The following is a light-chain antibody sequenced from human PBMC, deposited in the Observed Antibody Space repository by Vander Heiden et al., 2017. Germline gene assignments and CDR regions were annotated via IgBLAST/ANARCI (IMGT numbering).Light chain of an antibody. CDR1: HSIRRY. CDR3: QQGYSIRT. CDR2: AAS. V-gene: IGKV1-39*01. J-gene: IGKJ1*01. Sequence: DIQMTQYPSSLSASVGDRVTITCRASHSIRRYLNWYQQRPGKAPKLLIYAASSLQSRVPSRFSGSGSGTDFTLTISMLQPEDFATYYCQQGYSIRTFGQGTKVEIK.